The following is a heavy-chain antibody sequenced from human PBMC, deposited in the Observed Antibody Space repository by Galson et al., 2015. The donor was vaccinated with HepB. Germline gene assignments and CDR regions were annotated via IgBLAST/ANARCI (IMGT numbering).Heavy chain of an antibody. CDR3: ARSIPYSSSDDY. CDR2: MSSSGGHI. V-gene: IGHV3-21*01. Sequence: SLRLSCAASGFSFSFYSMNWLRQAPGKGLEWVSSMSSSGGHIYYADSVKGRFTISRDNAKNSLYLQMNCLRAEDTAVYYCARSIPYSSSDDYWGQGTLVIVSS. CDR1: GFSFSFYS. D-gene: IGHD6-6*01. J-gene: IGHJ4*02.